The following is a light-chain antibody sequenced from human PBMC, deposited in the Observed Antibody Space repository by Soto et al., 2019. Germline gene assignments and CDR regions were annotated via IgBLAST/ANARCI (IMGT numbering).Light chain of an antibody. CDR3: SSYAGSNKRV. CDR1: RSDVGGYNY. V-gene: IGLV2-8*01. Sequence: QSALTQPPSASGCPGQSVTISCTGTRSDVGGYNYGSWYQQHPGKAPKLMIYEVSKRPSGVPDRFSGSKSGNTASLTVSGLQAEFEADYYCSSYAGSNKRVFGTGTKVPVL. CDR2: EVS. J-gene: IGLJ1*01.